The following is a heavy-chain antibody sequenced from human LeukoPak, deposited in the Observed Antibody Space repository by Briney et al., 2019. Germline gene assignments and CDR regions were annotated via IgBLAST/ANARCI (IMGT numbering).Heavy chain of an antibody. V-gene: IGHV3-23*01. CDR3: AKGETYFDY. Sequence: GGSLRLSCEASGFSFSSYAMSWVRQAPGKGLEWVSSVSESGTNTYYADSVKGRFTISRDNSKNTLYLQMNSLRAEDTAVYYCAKGETYFDYWGQGTLVTVSS. D-gene: IGHD1-26*01. J-gene: IGHJ4*02. CDR1: GFSFSSYA. CDR2: VSESGTNT.